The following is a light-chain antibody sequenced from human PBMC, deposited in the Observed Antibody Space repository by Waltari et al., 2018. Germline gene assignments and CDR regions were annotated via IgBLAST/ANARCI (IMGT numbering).Light chain of an antibody. CDR3: SSYTTTAAGV. V-gene: IGLV2-14*03. Sequence: QSALTQPASVSGSAGQSITISCTGSSSDVGGYKFVSWYQQHPRKAPKLIIFDVNKRPSGVSGRFSGSKSGNTASLTISGLQTEDEADYYCSSYTTTAAGVFGTGTRVTVL. J-gene: IGLJ1*01. CDR2: DVN. CDR1: SSDVGGYKF.